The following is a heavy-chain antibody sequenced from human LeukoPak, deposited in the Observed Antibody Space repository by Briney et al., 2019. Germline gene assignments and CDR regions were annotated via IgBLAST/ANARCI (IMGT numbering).Heavy chain of an antibody. J-gene: IGHJ3*02. CDR1: GASISSSY. V-gene: IGHV4-59*08. D-gene: IGHD3-22*01. CDR2: IYYSGST. CDR3: ARRGLNYDSSGYYCDAFDI. Sequence: PSATLSLSCTVAGASISSSYCSCIRQPPRKGLEWTGYIYYSGSTNYNHSLKSRVTISVDTSKNQFSLKLSTVTAADTAVYYCARRGLNYDSSGYYCDAFDIWGQGTMVTVSS.